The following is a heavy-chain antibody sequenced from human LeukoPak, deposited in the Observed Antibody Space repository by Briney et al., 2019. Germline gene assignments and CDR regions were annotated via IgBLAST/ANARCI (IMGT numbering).Heavy chain of an antibody. CDR3: ARWAYYYDSSGYKNWFDP. CDR1: GYTFTSYG. V-gene: IGHV1-18*01. CDR2: ISAYNGNT. D-gene: IGHD3-22*01. Sequence: ASVKVSCKASGYTFTSYGISWVRQAPGQGLEWMGWISAYNGNTNYAQKLQGRVTMTTDTSTSTAYMELRSLRSDATAVYYCARWAYYYDSSGYKNWFDPWGQGTPVTVSS. J-gene: IGHJ5*02.